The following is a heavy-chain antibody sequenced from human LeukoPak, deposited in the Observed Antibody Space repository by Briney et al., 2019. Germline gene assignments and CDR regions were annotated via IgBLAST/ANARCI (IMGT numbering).Heavy chain of an antibody. V-gene: IGHV3-30*18. D-gene: IGHD4-17*01. Sequence: GRSLRLSCAASGFTFSSYGMHWVRQAPGKGLEWVAVISYDGSNKYYADSVKGRFTISRDNSRNTLYLQMNSLRAEDTAVYYCAKDHGPPDYWGQGTLVTVSS. CDR1: GFTFSSYG. CDR3: AKDHGPPDY. CDR2: ISYDGSNK. J-gene: IGHJ4*02.